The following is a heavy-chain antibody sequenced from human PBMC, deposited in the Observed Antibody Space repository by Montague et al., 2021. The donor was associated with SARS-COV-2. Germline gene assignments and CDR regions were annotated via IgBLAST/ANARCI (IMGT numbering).Heavy chain of an antibody. V-gene: IGHV4-39*07. D-gene: IGHD3-22*01. Sequence: SETLSLTCTVSGGSISSSTYYWGWIRQPPGKGLEWIASIYYSGSTYFNPSLKSRVAISIDTPKNQFSLKLSSVTAADTAVYYCARRPYYYDSSGQFDPWGQGVLVTVSS. CDR1: GGSISSSTYY. J-gene: IGHJ5*02. CDR2: IYYSGST. CDR3: ARRPYYYDSSGQFDP.